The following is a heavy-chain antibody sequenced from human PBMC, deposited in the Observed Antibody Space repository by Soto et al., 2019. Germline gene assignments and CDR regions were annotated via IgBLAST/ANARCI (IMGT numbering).Heavy chain of an antibody. Sequence: ASLNVSFKASGYTFTVYYIHWVRQAPGQWLEWMGWINPKSGGTNYAQNFQGRVTMTRDTSISTAYMELSRLRSDDTAVYYCARESSGSFDYWGQGNMVTVSS. V-gene: IGHV1-2*02. CDR1: GYTFTVYY. CDR2: INPKSGGT. J-gene: IGHJ4*02. D-gene: IGHD1-26*01. CDR3: ARESSGSFDY.